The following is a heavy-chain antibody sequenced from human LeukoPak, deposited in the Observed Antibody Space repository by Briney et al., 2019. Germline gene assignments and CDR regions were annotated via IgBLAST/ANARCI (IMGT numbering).Heavy chain of an antibody. Sequence: ASVKVSCKPSGYTFTDYYMHWVRQAPGQGLEWMGWINPNSGGTNYAQKFQGRVTMTRDTSISTAYMELSRLRSDDTAVYYCARGTLSGSYPDDYWGQGTLVTVSS. CDR1: GYTFTDYY. V-gene: IGHV1-2*02. CDR3: ARGTLSGSYPDDY. J-gene: IGHJ4*02. D-gene: IGHD1-26*01. CDR2: INPNSGGT.